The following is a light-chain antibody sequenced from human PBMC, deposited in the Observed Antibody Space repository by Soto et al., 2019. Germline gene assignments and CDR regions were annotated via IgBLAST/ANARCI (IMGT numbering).Light chain of an antibody. CDR2: GAS. CDR1: QSVSSTY. Sequence: EIVLTQSPGTLSLSPGERATLSCRVSQSVSSTYLVWYQQKPGQAPRLLIYGASTRATGIPARFSGSGSGTEFTLTISSLQSEDFAVYYCQQYNNWPLTFGQGTKVDIK. J-gene: IGKJ1*01. V-gene: IGKV3-15*01. CDR3: QQYNNWPLT.